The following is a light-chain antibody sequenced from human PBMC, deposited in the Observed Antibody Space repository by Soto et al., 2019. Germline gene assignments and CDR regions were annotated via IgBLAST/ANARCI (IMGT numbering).Light chain of an antibody. J-gene: IGLJ3*02. CDR2: EVS. CDR3: SSYTSSSTV. CDR1: SIDVGGYNY. Sequence: QSALTQPASVSGSPGQSITISCTGPSIDVGGYNYVSWYQQHPGKAPKLMIYEVSNRPSGVSNRFSGSKSGNTASLTISGLQAEDETDYYCSSYTSSSTVFGGGTKLTVL. V-gene: IGLV2-14*01.